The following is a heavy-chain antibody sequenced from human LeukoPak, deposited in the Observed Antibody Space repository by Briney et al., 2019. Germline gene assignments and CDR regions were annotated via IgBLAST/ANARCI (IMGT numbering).Heavy chain of an antibody. V-gene: IGHV1-18*01. CDR1: GYTFTNYG. CDR3: ARGGTLGHFDY. D-gene: IGHD1-26*01. J-gene: IGHJ4*02. Sequence: GASEKVSCKASGYTFTNYGVVWVRQAPGQGLEWMGWINTYNGNTNYAQKFQGGVTMTTDTSTSTAYMEVRSLRSDDTAVYYCARGGTLGHFDYWGQGTLVSVST. CDR2: INTYNGNT.